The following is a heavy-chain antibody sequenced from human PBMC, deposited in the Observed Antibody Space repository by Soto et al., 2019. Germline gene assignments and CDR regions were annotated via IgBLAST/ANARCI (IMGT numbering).Heavy chain of an antibody. J-gene: IGHJ5*02. D-gene: IGHD6-13*01. CDR1: GFTFRSFT. Sequence: GGSLRLSCAASGFTFRSFTMNWVRQAPGKGLEWVSTISSNSAYIYYTDALRGRFTISRDNAKNSLHLQMNSLRAVDTAVYYCTRDASRDSSARGWFDPWGPGTLVTVSS. CDR2: ISSNSAYI. CDR3: TRDASRDSSARGWFDP. V-gene: IGHV3-21*01.